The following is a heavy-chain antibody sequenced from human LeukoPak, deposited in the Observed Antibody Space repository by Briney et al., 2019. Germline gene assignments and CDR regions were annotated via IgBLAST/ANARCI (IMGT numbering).Heavy chain of an antibody. V-gene: IGHV3-23*01. CDR3: AKGSDGYCGGACAFDY. CDR2: ISAYGGST. Sequence: GGSLTLTCAASGFTFSSYAMSWVHQAPGKGLEWVSSISAYGGSTFYSDSVKGRFISSRDNSKKTLDLLMNSLRAEDTAVYYCAKGSDGYCGGACAFDYWGHGTLVTVSS. D-gene: IGHD2-21*02. CDR1: GFTFSSYA. J-gene: IGHJ4*03.